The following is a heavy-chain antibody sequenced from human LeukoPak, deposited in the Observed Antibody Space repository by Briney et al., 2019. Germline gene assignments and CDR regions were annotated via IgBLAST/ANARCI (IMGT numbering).Heavy chain of an antibody. V-gene: IGHV6-1*01. CDR1: GDSVSTNSVT. Sequence: SQTLSLTCAISGDSVSTNSVTWNWIRQSPSRGLEWLGRTYYSSKWYHDYAVSVRSRMTINPDTLKNQFSLQLNSVTPEDTAVYFCAKVEARRVFEFWGQGIQVTVSS. J-gene: IGHJ4*02. CDR3: AKVEARRVFEF. CDR2: TYYSSKWYH.